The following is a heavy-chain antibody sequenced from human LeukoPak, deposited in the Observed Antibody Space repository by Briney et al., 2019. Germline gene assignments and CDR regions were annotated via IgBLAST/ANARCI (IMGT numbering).Heavy chain of an antibody. CDR1: GGSMSSYY. CDR2: IYYSGST. V-gene: IGHV4-59*08. D-gene: IGHD5-24*01. J-gene: IGHJ4*02. Sequence: SETLSLTCTVSGGSMSSYYWSWIRQPPGMGPEWIGYIYYSGSTKYSPSLNSRVTISVDTSKNQFSLKLSSVNAADTAVYYCARHPTDNYSFDYWGQGALVTVSS. CDR3: ARHPTDNYSFDY.